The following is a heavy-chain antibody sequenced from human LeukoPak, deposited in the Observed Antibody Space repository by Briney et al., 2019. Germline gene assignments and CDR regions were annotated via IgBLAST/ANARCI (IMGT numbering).Heavy chain of an antibody. Sequence: SETLSLTCPVYGGAFSGYYWSWIRQPPGKGLEWIGEINHSGSTNYNPSLKSRVTISVDTSKNQFSLKLSSVTAADTAVYYCARGKGSGWTGYWYFDLWGRGTLVTVSS. V-gene: IGHV4-34*01. D-gene: IGHD6-19*01. J-gene: IGHJ2*01. CDR2: INHSGST. CDR1: GGAFSGYY. CDR3: ARGKGSGWTGYWYFDL.